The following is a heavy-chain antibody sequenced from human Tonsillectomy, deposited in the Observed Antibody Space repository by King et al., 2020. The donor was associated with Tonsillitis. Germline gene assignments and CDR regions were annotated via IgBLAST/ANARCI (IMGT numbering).Heavy chain of an antibody. CDR1: GFTFDDYA. D-gene: IGHD4-17*01. J-gene: IGHJ6*02. CDR3: AKDDAATMTPLTSYNDYGMDV. V-gene: IGHV3-9*01. CDR2: ISWNSGSI. Sequence: VQLVESGGGLVQPGRSLRLSCAASGFTFDDYAMHWVRQAPGKGLEWVSSISWNSGSIGYADSVKGRFTISRDNAKNSLYLQMNSLRTEDTALYFCAKDDAATMTPLTSYNDYGMDVWGPGTTLTVSS.